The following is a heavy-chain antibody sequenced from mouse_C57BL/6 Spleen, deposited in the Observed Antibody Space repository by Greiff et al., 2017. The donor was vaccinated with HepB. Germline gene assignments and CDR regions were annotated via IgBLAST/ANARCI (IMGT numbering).Heavy chain of an antibody. CDR3: ARSEIYDGYLFDY. Sequence: VKLQQSGPELVKPGASVKISCKASGYTFTDYYINWVKQRPGQGLEWIGWIFPGSGSTYYNEKFKGKATLTVDKSSSTAYMLLSSLTSEDSAVYFCARSEIYDGYLFDYWGQGTTLTVSS. CDR1: GYTFTDYY. CDR2: IFPGSGST. J-gene: IGHJ2*01. D-gene: IGHD2-3*01. V-gene: IGHV1-75*01.